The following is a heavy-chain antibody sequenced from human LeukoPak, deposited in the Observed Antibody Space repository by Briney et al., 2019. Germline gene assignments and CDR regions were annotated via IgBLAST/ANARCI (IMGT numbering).Heavy chain of an antibody. V-gene: IGHV3-53*01. CDR1: GFTVSSNY. CDR3: VRGDYGDYTLFDY. Sequence: GGSLRLSCAASGFTVSSNYMSWVRQAPGKGLEWVSVIYSGGSTYYADSVKGRFTISRDNSKNTLYLQMNSLRAEDTAVYYCVRGDYGDYTLFDYWGQGTLVTVSA. J-gene: IGHJ4*02. CDR2: IYSGGST. D-gene: IGHD4-17*01.